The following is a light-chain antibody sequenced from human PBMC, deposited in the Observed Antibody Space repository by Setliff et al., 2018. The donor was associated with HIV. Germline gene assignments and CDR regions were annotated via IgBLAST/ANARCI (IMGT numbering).Light chain of an antibody. CDR3: SSYTSSTPLYV. CDR1: SSDVGGYNY. V-gene: IGLV2-14*03. J-gene: IGLJ1*01. CDR2: DVS. Sequence: QSALAHPSSVSGSPGHSITISCTGTSSDVGGYNYVSWYQQHPGKAPKLMISDVSNGPSGVSNRFSGSKSGNTASLTISGLQAEDEADYYCSSYTSSTPLYVFGTGTKVTVL.